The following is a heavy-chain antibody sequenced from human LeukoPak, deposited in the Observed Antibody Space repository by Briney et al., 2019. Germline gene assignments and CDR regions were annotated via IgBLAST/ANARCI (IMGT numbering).Heavy chain of an antibody. V-gene: IGHV3-11*01. J-gene: IGHJ5*02. CDR2: ISSSGSTI. Sequence: GGSLRLSCAASGFTFSDYYMSWIRQAPGKGLEWVSYISSSGSTIYYADSVKGRFTISRDNAKNSLYLQMNSLRAEDTAAYYCARDAIAARRGNWFDPWGQGTLVTVSS. CDR1: GFTFSDYY. D-gene: IGHD6-6*01. CDR3: ARDAIAARRGNWFDP.